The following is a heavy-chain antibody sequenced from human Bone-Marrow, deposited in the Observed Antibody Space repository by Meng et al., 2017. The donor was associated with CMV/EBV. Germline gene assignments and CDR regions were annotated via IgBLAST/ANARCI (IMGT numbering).Heavy chain of an antibody. Sequence: GESLKISSTASGFTFGAYAMSWVRQAPGKGLEWVGFIRSKAYGGTTEYAASVKGRFTISRDDSKNTLYLQKNSLKTEDTAVDYCTTDRVPFTVNTYGGYGGHWGQGTLVTVSS. D-gene: IGHD4-17*01. CDR2: IRSKAYGGTT. V-gene: IGHV3-49*04. CDR1: GFTFGAYA. J-gene: IGHJ4*02. CDR3: TTDRVPFTVNTYGGYGGH.